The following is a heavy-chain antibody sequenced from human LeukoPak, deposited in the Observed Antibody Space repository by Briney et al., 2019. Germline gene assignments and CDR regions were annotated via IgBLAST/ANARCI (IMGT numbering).Heavy chain of an antibody. D-gene: IGHD2-15*01. Sequence: SETLSLTCSVSGGSISSSTYYWGWIRQPPGKGLEWIGSIYYSGSTYYNPSLKSRVTISIDTSKNQFSLKLSSVTAADTAVYYCARVGCSRGTCYRSRGAFDIWGQGTMVTVSS. CDR2: IYYSGST. CDR3: ARVGCSRGTCYRSRGAFDI. V-gene: IGHV4-39*07. J-gene: IGHJ3*02. CDR1: GGSISSSTYY.